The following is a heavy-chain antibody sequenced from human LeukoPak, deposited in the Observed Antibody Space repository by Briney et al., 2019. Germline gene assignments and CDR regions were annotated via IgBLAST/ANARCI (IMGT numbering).Heavy chain of an antibody. V-gene: IGHV4-38-2*02. CDR3: ARGLKVTGNYYYYYMDV. CDR1: GYSISSGYY. J-gene: IGHJ6*03. CDR2: IYHSGST. D-gene: IGHD2-21*02. Sequence: SETLSLTCTVSGYSISSGYYWGWIRQPPGQGLEWIGSIYHSGSTYYNPSLKSRVTISVDTSKNQFSLKLSSVTAADTAVYYCARGLKVTGNYYYYYMDVWGKGTTVTVSS.